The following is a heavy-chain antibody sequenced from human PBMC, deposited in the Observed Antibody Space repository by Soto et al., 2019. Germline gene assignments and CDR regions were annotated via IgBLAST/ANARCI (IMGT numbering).Heavy chain of an antibody. Sequence: ASVKVSCKASGYTFTGYYMHWVRQAPGQGLEWMGWINPNSGGTNYAQKFQGRVTMTRDTSISTAYMELSRLRSDDTAVYYCAREAPGGDAFDIWGQGKMVTVSS. J-gene: IGHJ3*02. D-gene: IGHD3-16*01. CDR3: AREAPGGDAFDI. V-gene: IGHV1-2*02. CDR1: GYTFTGYY. CDR2: INPNSGGT.